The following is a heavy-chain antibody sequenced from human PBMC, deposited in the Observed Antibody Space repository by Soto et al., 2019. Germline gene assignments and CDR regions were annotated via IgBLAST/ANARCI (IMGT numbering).Heavy chain of an antibody. CDR2: ISGSGEMT. V-gene: IGHV3-23*01. D-gene: IGHD1-20*01. CDR3: ARSEMTYNWND. Sequence: LRLSCAASGFTFRGDAMSWVRQAPGKGLEWVSSISGSGEMTHYADSVKGRFTISRDNAKNTLYLQMESLRAEDTALYYCARSEMTYNWNDWGQGALVTVSS. CDR1: GFTFRGDA. J-gene: IGHJ4*02.